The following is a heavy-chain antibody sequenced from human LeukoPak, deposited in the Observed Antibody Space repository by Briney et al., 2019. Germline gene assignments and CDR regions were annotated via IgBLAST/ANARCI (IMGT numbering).Heavy chain of an antibody. CDR1: GGTFSSYA. V-gene: IGHV1-69*13. CDR2: IIPIFGTA. J-gene: IGHJ4*02. Sequence: GASVKVSCKASGGTFSSYAISWVRQAPEQGLEWMGGIIPIFGTANYAQKFQGRVTITADESTSTAYMELSSLRSEDTAVYYCARSSFAVAGPFDYWGQGTLVTVSS. D-gene: IGHD6-19*01. CDR3: ARSSFAVAGPFDY.